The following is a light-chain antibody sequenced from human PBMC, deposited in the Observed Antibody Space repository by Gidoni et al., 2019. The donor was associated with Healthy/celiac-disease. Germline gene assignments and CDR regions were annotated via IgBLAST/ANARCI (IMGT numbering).Light chain of an antibody. CDR3: QQYYSYPLT. Sequence: AIRMTQSPSSFSASTGDRVTITCRASQGISSYLAWYQQKPGKAPKLLIYAASTLPSGVPSRFSGSGSGTDFPLTISCLQSEDFATYYCQQYYSYPLTFGGGTKVEIK. J-gene: IGKJ4*01. V-gene: IGKV1-8*01. CDR2: AAS. CDR1: QGISSY.